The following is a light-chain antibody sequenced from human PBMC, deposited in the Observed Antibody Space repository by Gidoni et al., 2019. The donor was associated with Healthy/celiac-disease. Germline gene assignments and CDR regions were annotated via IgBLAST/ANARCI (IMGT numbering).Light chain of an antibody. CDR2: KAS. Sequence: DIQMTQSPSTLSASVGDRVTITCRASQSFSSWLAWYQQKPGKAPNLLIYKASSLEGGVPSRFSGSGSGTKFTLTISSLQPDDFATYYCQQYNSYPYTFXQXTKLEIK. CDR3: QQYNSYPYT. V-gene: IGKV1-5*03. CDR1: QSFSSW. J-gene: IGKJ2*01.